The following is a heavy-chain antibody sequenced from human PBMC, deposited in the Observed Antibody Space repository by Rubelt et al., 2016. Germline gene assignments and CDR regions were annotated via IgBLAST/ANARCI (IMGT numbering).Heavy chain of an antibody. J-gene: IGHJ3*02. Sequence: EVQLVESGGGLVQPGGSLRLSCAASGFTVSSNYMSWVRQAPGKGLEWVSVIYSGGSTYYADSVKGRFTISRHNSKNTLYLQMNSLRAEDTAVYYCASVNFDWLLEGAFDIWGQGTMVTVSS. CDR1: GFTVSSNY. CDR2: IYSGGST. V-gene: IGHV3-53*04. CDR3: ASVNFDWLLEGAFDI. D-gene: IGHD3-9*01.